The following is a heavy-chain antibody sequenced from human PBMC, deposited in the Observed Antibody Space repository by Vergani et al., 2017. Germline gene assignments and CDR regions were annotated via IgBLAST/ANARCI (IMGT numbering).Heavy chain of an antibody. Sequence: QVQLQQWGAGLLKPSETLSLTCAVYGGSFSGYYWSWIRQPPGKGLEWIGEINHSGSTNYNPSLKSRVTISVDTSKNQFSLKLSSVTAADTAVYYCARTTVVRYFDLWGRGTLVTVSS. V-gene: IGHV4-34*01. CDR1: GGSFSGYY. CDR3: ARTTVVRYFDL. J-gene: IGHJ2*01. CDR2: INHSGST. D-gene: IGHD4-23*01.